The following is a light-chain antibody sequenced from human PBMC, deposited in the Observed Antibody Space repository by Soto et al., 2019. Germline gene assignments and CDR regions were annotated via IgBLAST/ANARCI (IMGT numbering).Light chain of an antibody. CDR3: QQRINWPSLT. Sequence: DIVLTQSPATLSLSPGERATLSCRASQSVSTYLAWYQQKPGQAPRLLIYDASNRAPGIPARFSGSGSGTDFTLTISSLEPEDFALYYCQQRINWPSLTFGGGTRVDIK. J-gene: IGKJ4*01. V-gene: IGKV3-11*01. CDR1: QSVSTY. CDR2: DAS.